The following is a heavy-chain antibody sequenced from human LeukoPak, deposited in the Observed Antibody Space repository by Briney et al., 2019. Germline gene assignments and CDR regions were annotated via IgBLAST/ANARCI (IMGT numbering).Heavy chain of an antibody. CDR3: ARAVSNYYFWYFDL. Sequence: PEGSLRLSCVASGFTFSGFSINWVRLAPGKGLELVSYISSSTDPTYYADSVKGRFTVSRDDAKSSLYLQMNSLRAEDTAVYYCARAVSNYYFWYFDLWGRGTLVTVSS. CDR2: ISSSTDPT. CDR1: GFTFSGFS. V-gene: IGHV3-48*01. J-gene: IGHJ2*01. D-gene: IGHD4-11*01.